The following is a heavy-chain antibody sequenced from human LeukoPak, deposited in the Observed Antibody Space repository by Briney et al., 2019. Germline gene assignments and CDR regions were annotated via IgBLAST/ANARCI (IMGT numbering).Heavy chain of an antibody. CDR1: GYTFTSYG. Sequence: EASVKVSCKASGYTFTSYGISWVRQAPGQGLEWMGWINPNSGGTNYAQKFQGRVTMTRDTSISTAYMELSRLRSEDTAVYYCARDPDPDDRGIQLWLFDYWGQGTLVTVSS. J-gene: IGHJ4*02. CDR3: ARDPDPDDRGIQLWLFDY. V-gene: IGHV1-2*02. CDR2: INPNSGGT. D-gene: IGHD5-18*01.